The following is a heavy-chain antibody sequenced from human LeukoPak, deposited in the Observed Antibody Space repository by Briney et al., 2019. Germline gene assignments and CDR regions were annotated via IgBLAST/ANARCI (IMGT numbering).Heavy chain of an antibody. CDR2: MNPNSGNT. Sequence: ASVKVSCKAFGYTFTKEAISWVRQAPGQGLEWMGWMNPNSGNTGYAQKFQGRVTMTRNTSISTAYMELSRLRSDDTAVYYCAKDSSLVPAAYNWFDPWGQGTLVTVSS. D-gene: IGHD2-2*01. J-gene: IGHJ5*02. V-gene: IGHV1-8*01. CDR1: GYTFTKEA. CDR3: AKDSSLVPAAYNWFDP.